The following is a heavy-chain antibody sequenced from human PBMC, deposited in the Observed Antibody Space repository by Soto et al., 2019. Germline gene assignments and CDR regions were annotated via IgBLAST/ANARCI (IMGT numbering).Heavy chain of an antibody. V-gene: IGHV3-7*01. Sequence: GGSLRLSCAVSGFNVMSYWMSWVRQAPGKGLEGVASIKDDGSEIYYLQSVRGRFTISRDSAGNALHLAMNYLSAEDTGVYFCARAIAFDYVNWGQGALVTISS. CDR1: GFNVMSYW. J-gene: IGHJ4*02. CDR2: IKDDGSEI. CDR3: ARAIAFDYVN. D-gene: IGHD2-21*01.